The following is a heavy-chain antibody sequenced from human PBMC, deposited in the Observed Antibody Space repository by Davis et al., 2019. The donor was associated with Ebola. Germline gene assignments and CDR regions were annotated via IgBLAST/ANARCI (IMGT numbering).Heavy chain of an antibody. D-gene: IGHD2-15*01. Sequence: ESLKISCAASGFTFSSYAMSWVRQAPGKGLEWVSAISGSGGSTFYADSVKGRFTISRDNSKNTLYLQMNSLRAEDTAVYYCAKADCSGGSCYGIDYWGQGTLVTVSS. V-gene: IGHV3-23*01. CDR2: ISGSGGST. CDR3: AKADCSGGSCYGIDY. CDR1: GFTFSSYA. J-gene: IGHJ4*02.